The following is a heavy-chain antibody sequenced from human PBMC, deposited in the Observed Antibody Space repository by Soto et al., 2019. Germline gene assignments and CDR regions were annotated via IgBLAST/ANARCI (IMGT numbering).Heavy chain of an antibody. CDR3: ASGSSGYYYYYYGMDV. CDR2: INHSGST. CDR1: GGSFSGYY. Sequence: QVQLQQWGAGLLKPSETLSLTCAVYGGSFSGYYWSWIRQPPGKGLEWIGEINHSGSTNYNPSLKSRVTISVDTSKNQCSLKLSSVTAADTAVYYCASGSSGYYYYYYGMDVWGQGTTVTVSS. J-gene: IGHJ6*02. D-gene: IGHD3-22*01. V-gene: IGHV4-34*01.